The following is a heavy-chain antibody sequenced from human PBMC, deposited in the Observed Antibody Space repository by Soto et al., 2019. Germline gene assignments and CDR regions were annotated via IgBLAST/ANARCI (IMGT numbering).Heavy chain of an antibody. Sequence: GESLKISCKGSGYSFTRNWIGWVRQMPGKGLEWMGIIYPGDSNIKYSPSFQGQVSISADKSINAAYLQWSSLKASDTAIYYCARLLGSTGYYYGFDVWGQGTTVTVSS. CDR1: GYSFTRNW. D-gene: IGHD6-13*01. CDR2: IYPGDSNI. J-gene: IGHJ6*02. V-gene: IGHV5-51*01. CDR3: ARLLGSTGYYYGFDV.